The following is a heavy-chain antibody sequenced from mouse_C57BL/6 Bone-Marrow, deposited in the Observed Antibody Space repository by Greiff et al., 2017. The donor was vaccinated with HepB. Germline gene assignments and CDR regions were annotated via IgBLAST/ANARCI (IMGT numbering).Heavy chain of an antibody. V-gene: IGHV1-61*01. J-gene: IGHJ2*01. CDR2: IYPSDSET. CDR3: ARTEIATVVGSY. D-gene: IGHD1-1*01. Sequence: QVQLQQPGAELVRPGSSVKLSCKASGYTFTSYWMDWVKQRPEQGLEWIGNIYPSDSETHYNQKFKDKSTLSVDKASRTAYMQLSSLTSEDSAFYYCARTEIATVVGSYWGRGTTLTVSS. CDR1: GYTFTSYW.